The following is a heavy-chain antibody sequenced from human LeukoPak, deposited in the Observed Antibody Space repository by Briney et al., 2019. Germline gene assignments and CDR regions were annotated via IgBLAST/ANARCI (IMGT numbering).Heavy chain of an antibody. CDR2: IYPGDSDT. CDR3: ARTPVPGAFDF. V-gene: IGHV5-51*01. CDR1: GYDFATYW. J-gene: IGHJ3*01. Sequence: GVSLQISCQGSGYDFATYWIGWVRPVPGKGLEWMGIIYPGDSDTRYSTSFQGQVTISVDKSISTTYLQWRSLQASDTALFFCARTPVPGAFDFWGQGTVVTVSP.